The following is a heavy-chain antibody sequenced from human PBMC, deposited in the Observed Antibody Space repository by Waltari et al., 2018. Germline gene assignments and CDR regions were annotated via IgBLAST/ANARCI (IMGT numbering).Heavy chain of an antibody. V-gene: IGHV3-33*01. Sequence: QVQLVESGGGVVQPGRSLRLSCAASGFTFISYGLHWARQAPGKGLEWVAVIGYDGSKKYYADSVKGRFTISRDNSRNTLYLQMNSLRADDTALYYCARDNWGPDYWGQGTLVTVSS. CDR1: GFTFISYG. CDR2: IGYDGSKK. D-gene: IGHD7-27*01. CDR3: ARDNWGPDY. J-gene: IGHJ4*02.